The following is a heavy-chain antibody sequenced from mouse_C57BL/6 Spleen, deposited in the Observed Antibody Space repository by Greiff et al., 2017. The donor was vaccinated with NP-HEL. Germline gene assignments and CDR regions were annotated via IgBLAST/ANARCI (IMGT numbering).Heavy chain of an antibody. CDR2: FYPGSGSI. D-gene: IGHD1-1*01. CDR3: ARHEEGYYGSSPHWYFDV. V-gene: IGHV1-62-2*01. J-gene: IGHJ1*03. CDR1: GYTFTEYT. Sequence: VQLKQSGAELVKPGASVKLSCKASGYTFTEYTIHWVKQRSGQGLEWIGWFYPGSGSIKYNEKFKDKATLTADKSSSTVYMELSRLTSEDSAVYFCARHEEGYYGSSPHWYFDVWGTGTTVTVSS.